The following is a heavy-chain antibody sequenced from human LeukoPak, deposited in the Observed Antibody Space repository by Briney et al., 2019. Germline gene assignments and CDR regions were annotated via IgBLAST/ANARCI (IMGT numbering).Heavy chain of an antibody. Sequence: SETLSLTCSISGYSISSGYFWGWIRQPPGKGLEWIGNIHHDGITYYNPSLKSRVTISLDPSKNQFSLKLSSVTAADTAVYYCARPAARARYYYYYMDVWGKGTTVTISS. CDR2: IHHDGIT. V-gene: IGHV4-38-2*02. CDR1: GYSISSGYF. CDR3: ARPAARARYYYYYMDV. J-gene: IGHJ6*03.